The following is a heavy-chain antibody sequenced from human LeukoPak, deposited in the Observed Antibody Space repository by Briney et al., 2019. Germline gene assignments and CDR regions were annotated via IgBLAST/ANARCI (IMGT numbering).Heavy chain of an antibody. J-gene: IGHJ2*01. CDR1: GGSISNYY. Sequence: SETLSLTCTVSGGSISNYYLSWLRQPAGKGLEWIGRIYITGTTNHNPSLKSRVTMSVDISKNQFSLKLSSVTAADTAVHYCARSHRPYDTLTGYHPYWFLDPWGRGTLVTVSS. CDR2: IYITGTT. CDR3: ARSHRPYDTLTGYHPYWFLDP. V-gene: IGHV4-4*07. D-gene: IGHD3-9*01.